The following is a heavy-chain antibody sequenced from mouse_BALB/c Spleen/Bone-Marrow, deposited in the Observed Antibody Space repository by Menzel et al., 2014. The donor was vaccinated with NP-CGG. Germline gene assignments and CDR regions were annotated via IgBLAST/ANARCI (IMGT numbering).Heavy chain of an antibody. CDR3: ASRGEVRRHYYAMDY. Sequence: QVQLQQSGPELVKPGASVKMSCKASGYTFTDYVVSWVKRRTGQGLEWIGEIYPGSGSTYYNEKFKGKATLTADKSSNTAYMQRSSLTSEDSAVYFCASRGEVRRHYYAMDYWGQGTSVTVSS. J-gene: IGHJ4*01. CDR2: IYPGSGST. CDR1: GYTFTDYV. V-gene: IGHV1-81*01. D-gene: IGHD2-14*01.